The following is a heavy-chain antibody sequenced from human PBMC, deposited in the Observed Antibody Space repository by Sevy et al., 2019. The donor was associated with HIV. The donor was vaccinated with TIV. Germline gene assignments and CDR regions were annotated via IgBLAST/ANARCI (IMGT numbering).Heavy chain of an antibody. CDR3: ARPSYGSGRGYQNYFYYYGMDD. CDR2: IIPIFGTT. J-gene: IGHJ6*04. Sequence: ASVKVSCKASGGTFSSFALSWVRQAPGQGLEWMGGIIPIFGTTKYAQKFQGRVTFIADESTSTAYMELSSLGSADTAVYYCARPSYGSGRGYQNYFYYYGMDDWGTGTTVTVSS. CDR1: GGTFSSFA. V-gene: IGHV1-69*13. D-gene: IGHD3-10*01.